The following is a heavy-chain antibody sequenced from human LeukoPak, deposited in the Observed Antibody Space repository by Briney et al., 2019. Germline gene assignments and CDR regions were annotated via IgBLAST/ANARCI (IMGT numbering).Heavy chain of an antibody. D-gene: IGHD6-19*01. CDR2: IYYSGST. J-gene: IGHJ6*03. CDR1: GGSISSSSYY. V-gene: IGHV4-39*01. CDR3: GRLGYRMRVSIAVAGTQSSYYYMDV. Sequence: SETLSLTCTVSGGSISSSSYYWGWIRQPPGKGLEWIGSIYYSGSTYYNPSLKSRVTISVDTSKNQFSLKLSSVTAADTAVYYCGRLGYRMRVSIAVAGTQSSYYYMDVWGKGTTVTVSS.